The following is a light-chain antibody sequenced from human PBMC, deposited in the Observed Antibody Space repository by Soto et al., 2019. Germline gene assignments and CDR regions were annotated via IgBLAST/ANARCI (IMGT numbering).Light chain of an antibody. CDR1: SSDVGSYNL. CDR3: CSYAGSSTLV. CDR2: EGS. J-gene: IGLJ3*02. Sequence: QSALTQPASVSGSPGQSITISCTGTSSDVGSYNLVSWYQQHPGKAPKLMIYEGSKRPSGVSNRFSGSKSGKTASLTISGLQAEDEADYYCCSYAGSSTLVCGGGTQVTVL. V-gene: IGLV2-23*01.